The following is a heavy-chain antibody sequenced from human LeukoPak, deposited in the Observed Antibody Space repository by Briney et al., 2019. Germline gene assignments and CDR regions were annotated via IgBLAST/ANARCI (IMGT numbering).Heavy chain of an antibody. J-gene: IGHJ4*02. CDR2: IYHSGPT. Sequence: PPETLSLTCTVSGGSVSSNSDYWSWIRQPPGKGLEWIGYIYHSGPTNYNPSLKSRVSISIDTSKNEFSLKLNSVTAADTAVYYCARVLFYPYYSFDYWGQGALVTVSS. D-gene: IGHD1-26*01. V-gene: IGHV4-61*01. CDR1: GGSVSSNSDY. CDR3: ARVLFYPYYSFDY.